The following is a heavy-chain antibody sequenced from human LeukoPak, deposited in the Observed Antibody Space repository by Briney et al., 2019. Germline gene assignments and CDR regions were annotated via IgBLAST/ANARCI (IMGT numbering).Heavy chain of an antibody. CDR2: IKQDESET. Sequence: GGSLRLSCADSGFTLSGYWMSWVRQAPGKGLEWVANIKQDESETYYVDSMKGRFTISRDNDKNSLFLQMDSLRAEDTAGYFCAREVSHWFFDVWGRGALVTVSS. CDR3: AREVSHWFFDV. J-gene: IGHJ2*01. V-gene: IGHV3-7*01. CDR1: GFTLSGYW.